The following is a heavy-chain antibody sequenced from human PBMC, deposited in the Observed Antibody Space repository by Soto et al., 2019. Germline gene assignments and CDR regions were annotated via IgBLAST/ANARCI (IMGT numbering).Heavy chain of an antibody. D-gene: IGHD6-19*01. J-gene: IGHJ4*02. CDR2: ISGSGGST. CDR1: GFTFSSYA. Sequence: GGALRLSCAASGFTFSSYAMSWVRQAPGKGLEWVSAISGSGGSTYYADSVKGRFTISRDNSKNTLYLQMNSLRAEDTAVYYCAKGSQLQWLVFGYWGQGTLVTVSS. V-gene: IGHV3-23*01. CDR3: AKGSQLQWLVFGY.